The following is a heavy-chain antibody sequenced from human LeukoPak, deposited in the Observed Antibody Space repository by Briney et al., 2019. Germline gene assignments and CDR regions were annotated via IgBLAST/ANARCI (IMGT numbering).Heavy chain of an antibody. CDR1: GGSISSYY. V-gene: IGHV4-59*08. J-gene: IGHJ4*02. CDR2: IYYSGST. D-gene: IGHD3-3*01. CDR3: ARQRTSGSASNLRVAQIDS. Sequence: SETLSLTRTVSGGSISSYYWSRIRQPPGKGLEWIGYIYYSGSTNYNPSLKSRATISVDTSKNQISLKVSSVTAADSALYFCARQRTSGSASNLRVAQIDSWGQGTLVTVSS.